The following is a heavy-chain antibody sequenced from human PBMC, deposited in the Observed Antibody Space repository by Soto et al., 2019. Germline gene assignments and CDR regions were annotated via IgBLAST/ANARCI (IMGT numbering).Heavy chain of an antibody. V-gene: IGHV4-4*02. CDR3: ARERGAGTYQGFDY. CDR2: IYHSGST. J-gene: IGHJ4*02. Sequence: QVQLQESGPGLLKPSGPLSLTCAVSGGSISSNNWWHWVRQPPGKGLEWIGEIYHSGSTNYSPSLKSRVTMSVDQSKNQFSLSLSSVTAADTAVYYCARERGAGTYQGFDYWGQGTLVTVSS. D-gene: IGHD1-26*01. CDR1: GGSISSNNW.